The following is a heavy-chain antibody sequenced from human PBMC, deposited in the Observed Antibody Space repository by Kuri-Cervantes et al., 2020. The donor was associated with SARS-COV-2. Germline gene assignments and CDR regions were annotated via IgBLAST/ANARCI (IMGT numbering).Heavy chain of an antibody. CDR2: ISYDGSNK. Sequence: GESLKISWSASGFTFRSYGMHWVRQAPGMGLEWVAVISYDGSNKDYADSVKGRFTISRDNSKNTLYLQMNSLRAEDTAVYYCAAMATIRVGLDYWGQGTLVTVSS. CDR1: GFTFRSYG. CDR3: AAMATIRVGLDY. V-gene: IGHV3-30-3*01. D-gene: IGHD5-24*01. J-gene: IGHJ4*02.